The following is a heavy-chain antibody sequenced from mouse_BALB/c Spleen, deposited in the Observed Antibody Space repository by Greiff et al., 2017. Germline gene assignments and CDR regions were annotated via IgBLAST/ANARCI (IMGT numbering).Heavy chain of an antibody. J-gene: IGHJ3*01. CDR2: ISYSGST. CDR1: GDSITSGY. D-gene: IGHD1-1*01. Sequence: VQLVESGPSLVKPSQTLSLTCSVTGDSITSGYWNWIRKFPGNKLEYMGYISYSGSTYYNPSLKSRISITRDTSKNQYYLQLNSVTTEDTATYYCARSYYGSSPWFAYWGQGTLVTVSA. V-gene: IGHV3-8*02. CDR3: ARSYYGSSPWFAY.